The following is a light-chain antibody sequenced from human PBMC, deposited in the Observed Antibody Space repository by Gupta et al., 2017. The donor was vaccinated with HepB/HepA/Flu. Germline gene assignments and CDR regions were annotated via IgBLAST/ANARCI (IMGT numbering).Light chain of an antibody. CDR1: QCVGSY. V-gene: IGKV3-11*01. CDR3: QQRSNFA. Sequence: ENVYPQSPATLSLSPGERASLSCRTSQCVGSYLDWYQQKPGQAPRLIIYDASNRGTGIPARFSGSGSGTDFTLTNSSLEPEDFAVYCSQQRSNFAFGGGTKVEIK. J-gene: IGKJ4*01. CDR2: DAS.